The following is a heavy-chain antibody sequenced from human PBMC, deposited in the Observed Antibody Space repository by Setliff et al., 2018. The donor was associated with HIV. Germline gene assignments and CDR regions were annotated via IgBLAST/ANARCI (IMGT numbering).Heavy chain of an antibody. CDR3: ARDRIEFVAEDPHDVFDI. CDR2: IHPSGNT. Sequence: SETLSLTCSVSGHSISGYYWSWIRQPAGRGLEWIGRIHPSGNTNYNPSLRGRVTMSVDMSKNQFSLKLTSVSAADTAVYYCARDRIEFVAEDPHDVFDIWCRGTLVTVS. J-gene: IGHJ3*02. V-gene: IGHV4-4*07. CDR1: GHSISGYY. D-gene: IGHD5-12*01.